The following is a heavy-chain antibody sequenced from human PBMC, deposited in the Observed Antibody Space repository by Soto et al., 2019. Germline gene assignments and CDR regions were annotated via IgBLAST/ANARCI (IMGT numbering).Heavy chain of an antibody. V-gene: IGHV3-30*18. CDR1: GFTFSGYG. CDR3: AKDEYYYSRSGYYIFDS. CDR2: ISHDGTNK. Sequence: QAQLVESGGGVVQPGESLRLSCEVSGFTFSGYGMHWVRQAPGKGLEWVAAISHDGTNKNYGDSVKGRFTISRDNSKKXXYLQMNSLRPEDTALYYCAKDEYYYSRSGYYIFDSWGQGTLVTVSS. D-gene: IGHD3-22*01. J-gene: IGHJ4*02.